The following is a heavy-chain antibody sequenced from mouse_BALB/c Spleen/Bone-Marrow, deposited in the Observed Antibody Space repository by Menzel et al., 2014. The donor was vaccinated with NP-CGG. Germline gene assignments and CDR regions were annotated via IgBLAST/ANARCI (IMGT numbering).Heavy chain of an antibody. D-gene: IGHD2-3*01. CDR1: GFDFSGFW. CDR2: INPDSSTI. Sequence: EVNVVESGGGLVQPGGSLKLSCAASGFDFSGFWMGWVRQAPGKGLDWIGEINPDSSTINYAPSLKDRFVISRDNAKNTLYLQVSKVRSEDTALYYCARLGYYGGFAYWGQGTLVTVSA. V-gene: IGHV4-1*02. J-gene: IGHJ3*01. CDR3: ARLGYYGGFAY.